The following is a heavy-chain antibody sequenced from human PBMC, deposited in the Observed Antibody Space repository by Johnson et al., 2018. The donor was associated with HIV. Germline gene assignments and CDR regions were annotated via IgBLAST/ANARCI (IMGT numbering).Heavy chain of an antibody. V-gene: IGHV3-30*02. CDR1: GFTFRSYG. CDR3: ARGVLVLIRGGSAFDI. Sequence: QVQLVESGGGVVQPGGSLRLSCAASGFTFRSYGMHWVRQAPGKGLEWVAFIRYDGSEKYYVDSVKGRFTISRDNAKNSLYLQMNSLRAEDTAVYYCARGVLVLIRGGSAFDIWGQGTMVTVSS. J-gene: IGHJ3*02. CDR2: IRYDGSEK. D-gene: IGHD2-8*01.